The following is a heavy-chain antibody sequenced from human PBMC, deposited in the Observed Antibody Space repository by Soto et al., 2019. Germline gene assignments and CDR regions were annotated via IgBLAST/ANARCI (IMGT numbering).Heavy chain of an antibody. J-gene: IGHJ6*02. CDR3: AGGGVRGVITRTRDYYGMDV. CDR2: IYPGDSDT. V-gene: IGHV5-51*01. D-gene: IGHD3-10*01. Sequence: PGESLKISCKGSGYSFTSYWIGWVRQMPGKGLEWMGIIYPGDSDTRYSPSFQGQITISADKSISTAYLQWSSLKASDTAMYYCAGGGVRGVITRTRDYYGMDVWGQGTTVTVSS. CDR1: GYSFTSYW.